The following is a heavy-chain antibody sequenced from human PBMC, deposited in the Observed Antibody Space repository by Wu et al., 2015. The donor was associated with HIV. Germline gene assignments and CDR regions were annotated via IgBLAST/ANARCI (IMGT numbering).Heavy chain of an antibody. V-gene: IGHV1-69*12. CDR1: GGTFSSFA. CDR3: VRDQQWPTEYYHYYGMDV. D-gene: IGHD6-19*01. J-gene: IGHJ6*02. Sequence: QVQLVQSGAEVKKPGSSVKVSCKASGGTFSSFAVSWVRQAPGQGLEWMGGIIPLFETAQSAQNFHDRLTITADESTSTAYMELTSLTYEDTAVYYCVRDQQWPTEYYHYYGMDVWGQGTTVTVSS. CDR2: IIPLFETA.